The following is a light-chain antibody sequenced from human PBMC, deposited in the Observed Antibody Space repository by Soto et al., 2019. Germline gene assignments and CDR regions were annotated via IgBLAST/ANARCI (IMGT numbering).Light chain of an antibody. CDR2: DAS. V-gene: IGKV3-11*01. CDR3: QQRSN. CDR1: QSVSSY. Sequence: EIVSTQSPATLSLSPGERATLSCRASQSVSSYLAWYQQKPGQAPRLLIYDASNRATGIPDRFSGSGSGTDFTLTISSLEPEDFAVYYCQQRSNFGGGTKVEIK. J-gene: IGKJ4*01.